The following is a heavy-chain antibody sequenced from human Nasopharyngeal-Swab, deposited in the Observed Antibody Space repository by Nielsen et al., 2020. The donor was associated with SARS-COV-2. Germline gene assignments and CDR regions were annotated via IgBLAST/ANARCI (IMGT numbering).Heavy chain of an antibody. Sequence: RQPPGKGLEWIGYIYYSGSTNYNPSLKSRVTISVDTSKNQFSLKLSSVTAADTAVYYCARGIVGATDWGGWFDPWGQGTRVTVSS. V-gene: IGHV4-59*01. J-gene: IGHJ5*02. CDR2: IYYSGST. CDR3: ARGIVGATDWGGWFDP. D-gene: IGHD1-26*01.